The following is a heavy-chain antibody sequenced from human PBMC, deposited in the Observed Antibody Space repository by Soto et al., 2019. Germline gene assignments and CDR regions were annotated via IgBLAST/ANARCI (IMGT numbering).Heavy chain of an antibody. J-gene: IGHJ4*02. CDR2: ISSGCSTI. V-gene: IGHV3-11*01. CDR1: GFTFSDYY. CDR3: ARAMYSIKTDFDY. Sequence: QVQLVESGGGLVKPGGSLRLSCVASGFTFSDYYMSWFRQAPGKGLEWVSYISSGCSTISYSDSVKGRFTISRDSAKNLLYLQMNSIRDEDTAVYYCARAMYSIKTDFDYWGQGTLVTVSS. D-gene: IGHD6-13*01.